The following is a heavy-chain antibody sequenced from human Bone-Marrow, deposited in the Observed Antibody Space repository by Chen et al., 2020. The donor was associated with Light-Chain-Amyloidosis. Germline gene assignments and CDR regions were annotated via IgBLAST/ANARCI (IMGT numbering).Heavy chain of an antibody. V-gene: IGHV4-34*01. CDR2: INPSGST. Sequence: QVQLQQWGAGLLKPSETLSLTCAVYGGSFSGYYWSWIRQPPGKGLEWIGEINPSGSTNYNPSLKSRVPISVDTSKNQVSLKLSSVTAADTAVYDCARAGRRAVAGTGPSDYWYFDLWGRGTLVTVSS. J-gene: IGHJ2*01. CDR3: ARAGRRAVAGTGPSDYWYFDL. D-gene: IGHD6-19*01. CDR1: GGSFSGYY.